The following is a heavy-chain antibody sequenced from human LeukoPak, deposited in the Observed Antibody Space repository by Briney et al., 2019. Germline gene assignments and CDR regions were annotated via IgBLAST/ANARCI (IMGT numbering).Heavy chain of an antibody. Sequence: ASETLSLTCTVSGGSISSYYWSWIRQPPGKGLEWIGYIYYSGSTNYNPSLKSRVTISVDTSKNQFSLKLSSVTAADTAMYYCARVSGYDWESFYDYWGQGSLVTVSS. CDR3: ARVSGYDWESFYDY. J-gene: IGHJ4*02. CDR1: GGSISSYY. D-gene: IGHD5-12*01. V-gene: IGHV4-59*01. CDR2: IYYSGST.